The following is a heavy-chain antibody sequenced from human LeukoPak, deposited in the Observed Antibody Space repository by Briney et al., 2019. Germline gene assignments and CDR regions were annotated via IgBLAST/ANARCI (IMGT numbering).Heavy chain of an antibody. Sequence: SETLSLTCAVYGGTFSGYYWSWIRQPPGKGLEWIGEINHSGSTNYNPSLKSRVTISVDTSKNQFSLKLSSVTAADTAVYYCARVYYDFWSGYSRYNWFDPWGQGTLVTVSS. V-gene: IGHV4-34*01. D-gene: IGHD3-3*01. CDR2: INHSGST. CDR3: ARVYYDFWSGYSRYNWFDP. J-gene: IGHJ5*02. CDR1: GGTFSGYY.